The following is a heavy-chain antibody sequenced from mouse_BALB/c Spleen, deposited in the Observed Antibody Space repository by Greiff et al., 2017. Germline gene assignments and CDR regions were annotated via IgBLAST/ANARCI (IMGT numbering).Heavy chain of an antibody. J-gene: IGHJ2*01. Sequence: EVKLVESGGGLVKPGGSLKLSCAASGFTFSSYTMSWVRQTPEKRLEWVATISSGGGNTYYPDSVKGRFTISRDNAKNNLYLQMSSLRSEDTALYYCARYYYGSSYYFDYWGQGTTLTVSS. CDR3: ARYYYGSSYYFDY. CDR2: ISSGGGNT. CDR1: GFTFSSYT. V-gene: IGHV5-9*03. D-gene: IGHD1-1*01.